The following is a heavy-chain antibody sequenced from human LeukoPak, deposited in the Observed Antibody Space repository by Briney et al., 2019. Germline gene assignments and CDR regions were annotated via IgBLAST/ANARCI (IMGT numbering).Heavy chain of an antibody. J-gene: IGHJ4*02. CDR3: AKPLNYYDPIDY. Sequence: QAGGSLRLSCAASGFTFDDYAMHWVRQAPGKGLEWVSLIGGDGGTTYYADSVKGRFTISRDNSKNSLYLQMNSLRTEDTALYYCAKPLNYYDPIDYWGQGTLVTVSS. CDR1: GFTFDDYA. D-gene: IGHD3-22*01. V-gene: IGHV3-43*02. CDR2: IGGDGGTT.